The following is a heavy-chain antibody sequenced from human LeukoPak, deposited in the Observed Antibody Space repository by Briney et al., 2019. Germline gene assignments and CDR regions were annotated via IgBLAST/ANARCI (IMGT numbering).Heavy chain of an antibody. J-gene: IGHJ4*02. CDR3: ARTIVSANEQPESRGHGCVLLCENHCTNSNYYGGFDY. Sequence: GGSLRLSCAASGFIFSSYGMSWVRQAPGEGLEWISAITGSTYSTYYADSVKGRFTISRANSKNSLFLQMNSLRAEDTAVYYCARTIVSANEQPESRGHGCVLLCENHCTNSNYYGGFDYWGQGTLVTVSS. V-gene: IGHV3-23*01. D-gene: IGHD2-8*01. CDR1: GFIFSSYG. CDR2: ITGSTYST.